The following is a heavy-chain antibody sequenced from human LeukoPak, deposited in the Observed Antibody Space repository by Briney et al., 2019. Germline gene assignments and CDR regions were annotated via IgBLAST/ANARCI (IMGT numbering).Heavy chain of an antibody. Sequence: GGSLRLSCAASGFTFSSYAMSWVRQAPGKGLEWVSAISGSGGSTYYADSVEGRFTISRDNSKNTLYLQMNSLRAEDTAVYYCAQAVGGYYYDSSGYYPGYWGQGTLVTVSS. CDR1: GFTFSSYA. D-gene: IGHD3-22*01. V-gene: IGHV3-23*01. J-gene: IGHJ4*02. CDR2: ISGSGGST. CDR3: AQAVGGYYYDSSGYYPGY.